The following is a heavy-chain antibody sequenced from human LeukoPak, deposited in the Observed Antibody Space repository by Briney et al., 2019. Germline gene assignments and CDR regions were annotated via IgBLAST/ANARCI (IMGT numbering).Heavy chain of an antibody. Sequence: PSETLSLTCAVYGGSFSGYYWSWIRQPPGKGLEWIGEINHSGSTNYNPSLKSRVTTSVDTSKNQFSLKLSSVTAADTAVYYCARWGPYYYDSSGYPTQNYFDYWGQGTLVTVSS. CDR2: INHSGST. CDR3: ARWGPYYYDSSGYPTQNYFDY. CDR1: GGSFSGYY. D-gene: IGHD3-22*01. V-gene: IGHV4-34*01. J-gene: IGHJ4*02.